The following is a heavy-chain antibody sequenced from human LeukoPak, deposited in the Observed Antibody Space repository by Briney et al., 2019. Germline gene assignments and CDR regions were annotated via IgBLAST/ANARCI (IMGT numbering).Heavy chain of an antibody. CDR1: GGTFSSYA. J-gene: IGHJ3*02. CDR3: ARGGARCSSTSCYIDAFDI. CDR2: MNPNSGNT. V-gene: IGHV1-8*03. D-gene: IGHD2-2*02. Sequence: GALVKVSCKASGGTFSSYAISWVRQAPGQGLEWMGWMNPNSGNTGYAQKFQGRVTITRNTSISTAYMELSSLRSEDTAVYYCARGGARCSSTSCYIDAFDIWGQGTMVTVSS.